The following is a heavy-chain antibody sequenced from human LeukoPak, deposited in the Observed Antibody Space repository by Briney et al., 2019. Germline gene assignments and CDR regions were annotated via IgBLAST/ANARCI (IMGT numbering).Heavy chain of an antibody. CDR1: GFTFSTYW. Sequence: GGSLRLSCAASGFTFSTYWMKWVRQAPGKGLEWVASIKEDGSDKYYVDSVKGRFSISRDNAKNSLYLQMSSLRPEDTAVYYCAKGGHYNFDYWGQGTLVTVSS. J-gene: IGHJ4*02. CDR2: IKEDGSDK. CDR3: AKGGHYNFDY. V-gene: IGHV3-7*01. D-gene: IGHD4-11*01.